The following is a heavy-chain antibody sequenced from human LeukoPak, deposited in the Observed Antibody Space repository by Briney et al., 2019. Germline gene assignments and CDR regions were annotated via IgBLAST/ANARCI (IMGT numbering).Heavy chain of an antibody. CDR2: MSGTGGST. CDR1: GFTFSNYA. CDR3: ARDDSTKTADF. D-gene: IGHD1-1*01. Sequence: GGSLRLSCLASGFTFSNYAMSWVRQAPGKGLEWVSSMSGTGGSTFYADFVTGRFTISRDNSKSTLYLQMSSLRAEDTALYYFARDDSTKTADFLGQGNLVTVSS. V-gene: IGHV3-23*01. J-gene: IGHJ4*02.